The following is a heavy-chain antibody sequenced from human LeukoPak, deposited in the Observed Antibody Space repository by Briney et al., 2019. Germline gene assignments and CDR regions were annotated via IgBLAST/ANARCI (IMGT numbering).Heavy chain of an antibody. D-gene: IGHD1-26*01. CDR1: GGSISSYY. V-gene: IGHV4-59*01. CDR2: IYYSGST. CDR3: ARRMGQLLPFDY. Sequence: PSETLSLTCTVSGGSISSYYWSWIRQPPGKGLEWIGYIYYSGSTNYNPSLESRVTISIDTSKNQLSLKLSSVTAADTAVYYCARRMGQLLPFDYWGQGTLVTVSS. J-gene: IGHJ4*02.